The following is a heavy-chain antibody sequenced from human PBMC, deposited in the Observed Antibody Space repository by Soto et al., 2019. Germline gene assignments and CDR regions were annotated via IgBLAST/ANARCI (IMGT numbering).Heavy chain of an antibody. CDR2: ISYDGSNK. CDR1: GFTFSSYG. V-gene: IGHV3-30*18. J-gene: IGHJ6*02. Sequence: GGSLRLSCAASGFTFSSYGMHWVRQAPGKGLEWVAVISYDGSNKYYADSVKGRFTISRDNSKNTLYLQMNSLRAEDTAVYYCAKDKGYYDSSGYPELVSVWGMDVWGQGTTVTVSS. CDR3: AKDKGYYDSSGYPELVSVWGMDV. D-gene: IGHD3-22*01.